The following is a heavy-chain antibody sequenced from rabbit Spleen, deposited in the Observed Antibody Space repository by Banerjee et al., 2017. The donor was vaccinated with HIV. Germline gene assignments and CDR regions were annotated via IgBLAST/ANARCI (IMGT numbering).Heavy chain of an antibody. J-gene: IGHJ4*01. CDR1: GFSFSNKAV. CDR3: VRDPISDWYPFDL. D-gene: IGHD2-1*01. V-gene: IGHV1S45*01. CDR2: INAVTAKP. Sequence: QEQLVESGGGLVRPEGSLKLSCTASGFSFSNKAVMCWVRQAPGKGLQWIACINAVTAKPVYATWAKGRFTISRTSSTTVTLRMTSLTDADTATYFCVRDPISDWYPFDLWGPGTLVTVS.